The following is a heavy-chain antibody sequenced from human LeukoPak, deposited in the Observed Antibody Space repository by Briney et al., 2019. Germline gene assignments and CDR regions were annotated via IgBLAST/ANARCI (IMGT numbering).Heavy chain of an antibody. V-gene: IGHV3-23*01. D-gene: IGHD6-25*01. J-gene: IGHJ3*02. CDR2: ISSSGGST. CDR3: AKGKRGFGWTFEI. CDR1: GFTFRNYA. Sequence: GGSLRLSCAASGFTFRNYAMTWVRQVPGKGLEWVSSISSSGGSTYYPDSVRGRFTISRDNSKNTLYLQMNSLRAEDTAVYYCAKGKRGFGWTFEIWGQGTMVTVSS.